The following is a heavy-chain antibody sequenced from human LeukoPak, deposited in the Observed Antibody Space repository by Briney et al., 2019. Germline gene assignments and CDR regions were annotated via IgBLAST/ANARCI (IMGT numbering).Heavy chain of an antibody. CDR1: GGSISSGGYY. J-gene: IGHJ4*02. D-gene: IGHD3-10*01. Sequence: SETLSLTCTVSGGSISSGGYYWSWIRQHPGKGLEWIGYIYYSGSTYYNPSLKSRVTISVDTSKNQFSLKLSSVTAADTAVYYCAKPHRGVMVRGVKCFDYWGQGTLVTVSS. CDR2: IYYSGST. V-gene: IGHV4-31*03. CDR3: AKPHRGVMVRGVKCFDY.